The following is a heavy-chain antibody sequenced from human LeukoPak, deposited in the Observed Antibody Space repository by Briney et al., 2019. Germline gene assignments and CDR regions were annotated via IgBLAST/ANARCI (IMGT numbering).Heavy chain of an antibody. J-gene: IGHJ4*02. Sequence: SQTLSLTCTVSGDSISSGGHYWNWLRQRPGKGLEWIGYIFHTGSTYYNPSLKSRVTISVDTSKNQFSLKLSSVTAADTAVYYCARSPGIWNECGRLEYWGQGALVTVSS. CDR3: ARSPGIWNECGRLEY. D-gene: IGHD1-1*01. CDR2: IFHTGST. CDR1: GDSISSGGHY. V-gene: IGHV4-31*03.